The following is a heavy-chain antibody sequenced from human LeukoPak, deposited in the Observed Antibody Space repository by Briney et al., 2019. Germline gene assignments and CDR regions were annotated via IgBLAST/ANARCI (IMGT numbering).Heavy chain of an antibody. CDR1: GYTFTSYD. Sequence: ASVKVSCKASGYTFTSYDINWVRQATGQGLEWMGWMNPNSGNTGYAQKFQGRATMTRNTSISTAYMELSSLRSEDTAVYYCASWGYSSSWYLRGYYGMDVWSQGTTVTVSS. D-gene: IGHD6-13*01. CDR3: ASWGYSSSWYLRGYYGMDV. J-gene: IGHJ6*02. V-gene: IGHV1-8*01. CDR2: MNPNSGNT.